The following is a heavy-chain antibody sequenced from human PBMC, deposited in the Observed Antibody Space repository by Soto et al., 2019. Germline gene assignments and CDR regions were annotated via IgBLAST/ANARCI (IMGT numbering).Heavy chain of an antibody. V-gene: IGHV4-59*08. CDR2: IYYSGST. CDR3: ARHFYGSGSYYKNWFDP. CDR1: GGSISSYY. Sequence: SETLSLTCTVSGGSISSYYWSWIRQPPGKGLEWIGYIYYSGSTNYNPSLKSRVTISVDTSKNQFSLKLSSVTAADTAVYYCARHFYGSGSYYKNWFDPWGQGTLVTVSS. J-gene: IGHJ5*02. D-gene: IGHD3-10*01.